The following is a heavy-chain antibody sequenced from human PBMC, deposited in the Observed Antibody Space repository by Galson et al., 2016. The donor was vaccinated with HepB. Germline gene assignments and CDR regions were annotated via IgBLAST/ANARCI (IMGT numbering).Heavy chain of an antibody. V-gene: IGHV4-4*02. CDR3: VRLGSEYDSTLKNWFDP. D-gene: IGHD2-2*01. CDR2: IYHSGST. CDR1: GGSISSNNW. J-gene: IGHJ5*02. Sequence: SETLSLTCAVSGGSISSNNWWSWVRQPPEKGLEWIGEIYHSGSTNYNPSLKSRVNISIDKSKNQLSLKLTSVTAADTAVDYCVRLGSEYDSTLKNWFDPWGQGTLVTVSS.